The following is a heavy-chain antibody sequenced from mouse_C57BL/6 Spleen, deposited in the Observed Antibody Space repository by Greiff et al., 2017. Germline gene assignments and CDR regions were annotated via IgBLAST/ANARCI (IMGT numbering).Heavy chain of an antibody. CDR2: ISYDGSN. CDR1: GYSITSGYY. CDR3: ARPITTVVAHWYFDV. V-gene: IGHV3-6*01. J-gene: IGHJ1*03. Sequence: VQLKESGPGLVKPSQSLSLTCSVTGYSITSGYYWNWIRQFPGNKLEWMGYISYDGSNNYNPSLKNRISITRDTSKNQFFLKLNSVTTEDTATYYCARPITTVVAHWYFDVWGTGTTVTVSS. D-gene: IGHD1-1*01.